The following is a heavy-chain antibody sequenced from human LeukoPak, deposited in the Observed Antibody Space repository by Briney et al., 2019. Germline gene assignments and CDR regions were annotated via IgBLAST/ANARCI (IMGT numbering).Heavy chain of an antibody. J-gene: IGHJ4*02. CDR1: GGSISSSTNW. CDR2: IYHSGST. V-gene: IGHV4-4*02. CDR3: ARSNKVAHFDY. D-gene: IGHD4-11*01. Sequence: PSETLSLTCAVSGGSISSSTNWWSWVRQPPGKGLEWIGEIYHSGSTNYNPSLKSRVSISVDSSNNQFSLKLNSVTAADTAVYYCARSNKVAHFDYWGQGTLVTVSS.